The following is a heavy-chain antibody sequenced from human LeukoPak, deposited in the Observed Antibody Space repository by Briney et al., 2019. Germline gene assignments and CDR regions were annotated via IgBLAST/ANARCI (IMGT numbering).Heavy chain of an antibody. D-gene: IGHD4-23*01. CDR1: GFTFSSFG. CDR2: IWYDGSNK. CDR3: AKDRATVVTFAFDI. Sequence: RGSLRLSCAASGFTFSSFGMHWVRQAPGKGLEWVALIWYDGSNKYYADSVMGRFTISRDNSKNTLYLQMNSLRAEDTAVYYCAKDRATVVTFAFDIWGQGTMVTVSS. V-gene: IGHV3-30*02. J-gene: IGHJ3*02.